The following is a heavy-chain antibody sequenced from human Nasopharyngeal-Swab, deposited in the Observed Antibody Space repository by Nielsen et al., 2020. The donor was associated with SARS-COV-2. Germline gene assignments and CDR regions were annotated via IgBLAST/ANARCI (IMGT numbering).Heavy chain of an antibody. CDR3: AKDWRKLRYFDWLSTEAYGMDV. D-gene: IGHD3-9*01. Sequence: GESLKISCAASGFTFSSYGMHWVRQAPGKGLEWVAVIWYDGSNKYCADSVKGRFTISRDNSKNTLYLQMNSLRAEDTALYYCAKDWRKLRYFDWLSTEAYGMDVWGQGTTVTVSS. V-gene: IGHV3-30*02. CDR1: GFTFSSYG. J-gene: IGHJ6*02. CDR2: IWYDGSNK.